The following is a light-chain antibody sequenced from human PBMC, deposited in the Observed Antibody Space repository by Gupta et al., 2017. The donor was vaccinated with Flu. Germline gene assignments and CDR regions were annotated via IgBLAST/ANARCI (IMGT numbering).Light chain of an antibody. CDR2: RND. Sequence: RVTNSGSGSSSNIGSKDVCWYQQRPGTAPELVVYRNDPRTSEVPDRFSGSKSDTSATLAISGHRSEDEADYHSATWDDSLSGVLFGGGTKLTVL. CDR1: SSNIGSKD. J-gene: IGLJ2*01. CDR3: ATWDDSLSGVL. V-gene: IGLV1-47*01.